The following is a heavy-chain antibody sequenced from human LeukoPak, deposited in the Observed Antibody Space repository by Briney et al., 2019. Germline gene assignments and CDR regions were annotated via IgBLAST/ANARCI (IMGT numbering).Heavy chain of an antibody. CDR1: GFTISNYG. V-gene: IGHV3-30*02. J-gene: IGHJ1*01. D-gene: IGHD3-10*01. CDR2: IRYDGSKK. CDR3: AKGSNVAERHFPH. Sequence: GGSLRLSCAASGFTISNYGMHWVRQAQGKGLEWVAFIRYDGSKKDYADSVKGRFTISRDNSKNTMYLQMNSLRAEDTAVYYCAKGSNVAERHFPHWGQGTLVTVSS.